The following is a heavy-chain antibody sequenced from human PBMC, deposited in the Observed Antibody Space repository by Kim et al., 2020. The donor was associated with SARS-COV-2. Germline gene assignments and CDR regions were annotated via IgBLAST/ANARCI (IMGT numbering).Heavy chain of an antibody. Sequence: GSLRLSCAASGFTVTSNYMSGVRQAPGKGLEWVSVIYTGGSTYYADSVKGRFTISRDNSKNTVYLQMNSLRAEDTAVYYCARDPVDTEGYGMDVWGQGTTVTVSS. CDR2: IYTGGST. CDR3: ARDPVDTEGYGMDV. V-gene: IGHV3-66*01. D-gene: IGHD5-18*01. CDR1: GFTVTSNY. J-gene: IGHJ6*02.